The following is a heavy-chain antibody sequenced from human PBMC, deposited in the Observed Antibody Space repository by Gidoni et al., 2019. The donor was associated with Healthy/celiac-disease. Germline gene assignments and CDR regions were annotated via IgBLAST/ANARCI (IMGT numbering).Heavy chain of an antibody. CDR1: GYSISSGYH. CDR3: ARVMITFGGVTGNWFDP. CDR2: LYHSGST. J-gene: IGHJ5*02. V-gene: IGHV4-38-2*01. D-gene: IGHD3-16*01. Sequence: QVQLQEAGPGLVKPSATLSLTCAVSGYSISSGYHWGWIRQPPGKGLEWIGSLYHSGSTYYNPSLQSRVTISVDTSKNQFSLKLSSVTAADTAVYSCARVMITFGGVTGNWFDPWGQGTLVTVSS.